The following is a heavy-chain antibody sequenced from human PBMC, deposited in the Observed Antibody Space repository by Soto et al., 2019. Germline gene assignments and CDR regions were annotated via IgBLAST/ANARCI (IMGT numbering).Heavy chain of an antibody. Sequence: ETLSLTCTISGGSISTYYWSWIRQPPGKGLEWIGYIYYSGSTNYNPSLKSRVTISLDTSKNQFSLKLSSVTAADTAVYYCALTDYSNDGWFDPWGQGTLVTVSS. CDR3: ALTDYSNDGWFDP. V-gene: IGHV4-59*01. CDR2: IYYSGST. D-gene: IGHD4-4*01. J-gene: IGHJ5*02. CDR1: GGSISTYY.